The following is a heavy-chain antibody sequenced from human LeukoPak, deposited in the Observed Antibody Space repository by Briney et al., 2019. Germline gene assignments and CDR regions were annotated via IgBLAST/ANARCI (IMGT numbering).Heavy chain of an antibody. CDR3: AKGPWLAYPYYFDY. Sequence: GGSLRLSCAASEFSVGSNYMTWVRQAPGKGLEWVSAISGSGGNTYFADSVKGRFTISRDNSKNTLYLQMNGLRAEDTAVYYCAKGPWLAYPYYFDYWGQGTLVTVSS. V-gene: IGHV3-23*01. D-gene: IGHD6-19*01. CDR1: EFSVGSNY. CDR2: ISGSGGNT. J-gene: IGHJ4*02.